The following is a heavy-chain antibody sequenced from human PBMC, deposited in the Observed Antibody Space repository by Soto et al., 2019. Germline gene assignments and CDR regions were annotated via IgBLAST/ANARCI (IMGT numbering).Heavy chain of an antibody. CDR3: ARDLSTIFGVVLSRHNWFVP. CDR1: GYTFTSYG. Sequence: GASVKVSCKASGYTFTSYGISWVRQAPGQGLEWMGWISAYNGNTNYAQKLQGRVTMTTDTSTSTAYMELRSLRSDDTAVYYCARDLSTIFGVVLSRHNWFVPWGQGTLVTVSS. D-gene: IGHD3-3*01. J-gene: IGHJ5*02. CDR2: ISAYNGNT. V-gene: IGHV1-18*01.